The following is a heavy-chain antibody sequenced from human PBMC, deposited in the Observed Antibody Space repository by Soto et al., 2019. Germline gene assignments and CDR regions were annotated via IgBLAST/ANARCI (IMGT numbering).Heavy chain of an antibody. CDR1: GFTFSSYG. CDR3: STIPCGGDCFIDY. D-gene: IGHD2-21*02. J-gene: IGHJ4*02. Sequence: GGSLRLSCRGSGFTFSSYGMHWVRQAPGKGLEWVAVISYDGSNKYYADSVKGRFTISRDNSKNTLYLQMNSLRAEDTAVYYCSTIPCGGDCFIDYWGQGTLVTVSS. V-gene: IGHV3-30*03. CDR2: ISYDGSNK.